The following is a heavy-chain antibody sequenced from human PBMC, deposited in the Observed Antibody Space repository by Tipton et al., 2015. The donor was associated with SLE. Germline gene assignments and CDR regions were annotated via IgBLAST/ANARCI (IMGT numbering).Heavy chain of an antibody. CDR3: AREAEESSGNWFDP. Sequence: SLRLSCAASGFTFSSYAMHWARQAPGKGLEWVAVISYDGSNKYYADSVKGRFTISRDNAKNSLYLQMNSLRAEDTAVYYCAREAEESSGNWFDPWGQGTLVTVSS. CDR1: GFTFSSYA. V-gene: IGHV3-30-3*01. CDR2: ISYDGSNK. D-gene: IGHD6-25*01. J-gene: IGHJ5*02.